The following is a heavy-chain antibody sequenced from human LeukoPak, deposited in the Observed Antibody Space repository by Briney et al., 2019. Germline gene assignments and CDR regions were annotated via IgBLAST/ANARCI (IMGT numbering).Heavy chain of an antibody. CDR2: IWHDGSNK. D-gene: IGHD3-16*01. CDR3: AKDGPRNYVFDF. CDR1: GFTFKGRA. V-gene: IGHV3-33*06. J-gene: IGHJ4*02. Sequence: PGGSLRLSCAASGFTFKGRAMHWVRQPPGKGLEWVAVIWHDGSNKYYTDSVRGRFTISRDNSRNTLYLQMNSLRAEDTAVYYCAKDGPRNYVFDFWGQGTLVTVSS.